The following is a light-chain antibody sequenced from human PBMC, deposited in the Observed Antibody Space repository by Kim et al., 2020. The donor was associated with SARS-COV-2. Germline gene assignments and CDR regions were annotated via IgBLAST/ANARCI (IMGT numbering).Light chain of an antibody. J-gene: IGKJ1*01. CDR3: QQYGSSPRT. CDR1: QSVGSTS. V-gene: IGKV3-20*01. Sequence: SPWERATLSSRASQSVGSTSLGWYQQKPGQAPRLLIYGVSSRATGIPDRFSGSGSGTDFTLTISRLEPEDFAVYYCQQYGSSPRTFGQGTKVDIK. CDR2: GVS.